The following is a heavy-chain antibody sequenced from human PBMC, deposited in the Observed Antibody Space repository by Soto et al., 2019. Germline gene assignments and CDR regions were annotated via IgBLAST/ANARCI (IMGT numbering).Heavy chain of an antibody. CDR2: IYYSGST. CDR3: ARDDMVFGESYYYMDV. V-gene: IGHV4-59*01. J-gene: IGHJ6*03. CDR1: GGSISSYY. D-gene: IGHD3-10*02. Sequence: SETLSLTCTVSGGSISSYYWSWIRQPPGKGLEWIGYIYYSGSTNYNPSLKSRVTISVDTSKNQFSLKLSSVTAADTAVYYCARDDMVFGESYYYMDVWGKGTTVTVSS.